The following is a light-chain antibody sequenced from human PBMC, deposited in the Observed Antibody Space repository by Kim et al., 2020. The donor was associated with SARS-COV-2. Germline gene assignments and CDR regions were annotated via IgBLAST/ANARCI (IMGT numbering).Light chain of an antibody. CDR1: SGSVSTSYY. V-gene: IGLV8-61*01. CDR2: NTN. Sequence: QTVVTQEPSFSVSPGGTVTLTCGLSSGSVSTSYYPSWYQQTPGQALRTLIYNTNTRSSGVPDRFSGSILGNKAALTITGAQADDESDYYCMLYIGSGIWVFGGGTQLTVL. J-gene: IGLJ3*02. CDR3: MLYIGSGIWV.